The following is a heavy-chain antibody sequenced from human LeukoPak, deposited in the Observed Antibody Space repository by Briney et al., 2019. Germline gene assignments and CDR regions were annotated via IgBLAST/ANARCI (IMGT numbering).Heavy chain of an antibody. V-gene: IGHV1-2*02. J-gene: IGHJ6*02. CDR3: ARDGWYCSSTSCSPPFYYGMDV. D-gene: IGHD2-2*01. Sequence: GASVKVSCKASGYTFTGYYMHWVRQAPGQGLEWMGWINPNSGGTNYAQKFQGRVTMTRDTSISTAYMELSRLRSDDTAVYYCARDGWYCSSTSCSPPFYYGMDVWGQGTTVTVSS. CDR2: INPNSGGT. CDR1: GYTFTGYY.